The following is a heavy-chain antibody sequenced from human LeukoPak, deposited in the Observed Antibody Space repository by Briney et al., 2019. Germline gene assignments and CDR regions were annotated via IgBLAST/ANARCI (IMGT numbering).Heavy chain of an antibody. D-gene: IGHD2-2*01. V-gene: IGHV3-7*01. CDR1: GFTFSSYW. CDR2: IKQGGGEK. CDR3: ARTSRYCSSTSCLTFDS. J-gene: IGHJ4*02. Sequence: GGSLRLSCAASGFTFSSYWMSWVRQAPGKGLEWVANIKQGGGEKYYVDSVKGRFTISRDNAKNSLYLQMNTLRAEDTAVYYCARTSRYCSSTSCLTFDSWGQGTLVTVSS.